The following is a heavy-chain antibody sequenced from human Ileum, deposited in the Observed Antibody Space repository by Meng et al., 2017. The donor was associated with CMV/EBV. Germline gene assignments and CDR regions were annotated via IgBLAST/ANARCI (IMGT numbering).Heavy chain of an antibody. J-gene: IGHJ4*02. CDR2: IKQDGSEM. CDR3: ARVYCTSSSCLKPPDF. D-gene: IGHD2-2*01. V-gene: IGHV3-7*01. Sequence: GESLKISCAASGFTFSTYWMNWVRQAPGKGLEWVANIKQDGSEMYYVDSVKGRFTISRDNAKKSLYLQMNSLRAEDTAVYYCARVYCTSSSCLKPPDFWGQGTLVTVYS. CDR1: GFTFSTYW.